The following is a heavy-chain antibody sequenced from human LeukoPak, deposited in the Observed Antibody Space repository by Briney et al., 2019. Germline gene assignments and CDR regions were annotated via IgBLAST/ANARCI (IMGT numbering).Heavy chain of an antibody. V-gene: IGHV4-38-2*02. CDR1: GYSISSGYY. Sequence: SETLSLTCAVSGYSISSGYYWGWIRQPPGKGLEWIGIIYHSGSTYYNPSLKGRVTISVDTSKNQFPLKLSSVTAADTAVYYCARDSGYSYAATVDYWGQGTLATVSS. J-gene: IGHJ4*02. CDR3: ARDSGYSYAATVDY. CDR2: IYHSGST. D-gene: IGHD5-18*01.